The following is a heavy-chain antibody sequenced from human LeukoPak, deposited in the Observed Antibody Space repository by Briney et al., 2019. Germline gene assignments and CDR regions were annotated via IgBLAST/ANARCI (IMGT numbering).Heavy chain of an antibody. CDR1: GYTFSGYY. Sequence: ASVKVSCKASGYTFSGYYVHWVRHAPGQGLEWMGWINPNSGGTNYAQKFQGRVTMTRDTSISTAYMELRRLGSDDTAVYYCARGFAEEGTTTGAFDIWGHGTMVTVSS. CDR3: ARGFAEEGTTTGAFDI. D-gene: IGHD1-7*01. V-gene: IGHV1-2*02. CDR2: INPNSGGT. J-gene: IGHJ3*02.